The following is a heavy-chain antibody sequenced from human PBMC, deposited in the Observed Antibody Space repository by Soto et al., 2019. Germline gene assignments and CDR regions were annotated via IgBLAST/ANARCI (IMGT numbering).Heavy chain of an antibody. CDR2: IYWNDDK. CDR1: GFSLSTSGVG. CDR3: AHSHGVYSNPDY. D-gene: IGHD4-4*01. J-gene: IGHJ4*02. V-gene: IGHV2-5*01. Sequence: QITLKESGPTLVKPTQTLTLTCTFSGFSLSTSGVGVGWIRQPPGKALEWLALIYWNDDKRYSPSLKSRLTITKGPSKNQVVLTMTNMDPVDTTTYYYAHSHGVYSNPDYWGQGTLVTGSS.